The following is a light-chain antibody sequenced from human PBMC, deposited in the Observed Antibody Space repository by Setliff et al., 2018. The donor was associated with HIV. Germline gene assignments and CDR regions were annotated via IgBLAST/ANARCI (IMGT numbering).Light chain of an antibody. CDR1: SSNIRTNA. Sequence: QSALTQPPSASGTPGQRVTISCSGSSSNIRTNAVNWYQQLSGTAPKLLIYSNNQRPSGVPDRFSGSKSGTSASLAIRGLQSEDEADYYCASWDDSLNGQVFGPGTKVTVL. CDR2: SNN. J-gene: IGLJ1*01. V-gene: IGLV1-44*01. CDR3: ASWDDSLNGQV.